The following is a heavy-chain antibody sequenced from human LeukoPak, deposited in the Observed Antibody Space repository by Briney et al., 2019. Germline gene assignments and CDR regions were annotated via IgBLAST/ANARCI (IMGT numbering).Heavy chain of an antibody. V-gene: IGHV4-39*01. J-gene: IGHJ4*02. CDR1: GGSISTNSNFF. CDR2: IYYSGTT. D-gene: IGHD1-1*01. CDR3: ARHRRVTNWYVDF. Sequence: SETLSLTCTVSGGSISTNSNFFWGWIRQPPGKGLDWIGIIYYSGTTYYNPSLKSRATIFVDTSKNLFSLRLTSVTAADTAVYYCARHRRVTNWYVDFWGQGTLVTVSS.